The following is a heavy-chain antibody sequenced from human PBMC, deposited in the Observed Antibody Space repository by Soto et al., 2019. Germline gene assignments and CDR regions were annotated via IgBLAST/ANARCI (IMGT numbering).Heavy chain of an antibody. Sequence: ASVKVSCKASGGTFSSDAISWVRQAPGQGHEWMGGIIPIFGTANYAQKFQGRVTITADESTSTAYMELSSLRSEVTAVYYCAHDSSGCFDYWGQGTLVTVSS. D-gene: IGHD3-22*01. V-gene: IGHV1-69*13. CDR2: IIPIFGTA. J-gene: IGHJ4*02. CDR1: GGTFSSDA. CDR3: AHDSSGCFDY.